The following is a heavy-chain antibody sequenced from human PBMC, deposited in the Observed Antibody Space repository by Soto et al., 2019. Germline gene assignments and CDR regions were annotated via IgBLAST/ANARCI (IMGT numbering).Heavy chain of an antibody. CDR3: ARGSDISTTDGWFDP. J-gene: IGHJ5*02. CDR2: ISSSSSYI. Sequence: EVQLVESGGGLVKPGGSLRLSCAASGFTFSSYSMNWVRQAPGKGLEWVSSISSSSSYIYYADSVKGRFTISRDNAKNSLYLQMNRLRAEDTAVYYCARGSDISTTDGWFDPWGQGTLVTVSS. V-gene: IGHV3-21*01. CDR1: GFTFSSYS. D-gene: IGHD3-9*01.